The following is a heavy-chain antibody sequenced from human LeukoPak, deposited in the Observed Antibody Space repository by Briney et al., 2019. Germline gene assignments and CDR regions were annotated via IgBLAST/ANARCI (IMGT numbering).Heavy chain of an antibody. CDR3: AKEGARLGTAVSGPFDY. Sequence: PGRCPRLSWAAAGSTFEDDAMDSGRHVPGEGLEWGSGVSWNSSNIDYADSVKGRFTISRDNAKNFLYVKMNSLRAEDTALYYCAKEGARLGTAVSGPFDYWGQGTLVTVSS. V-gene: IGHV3-9*01. J-gene: IGHJ4*02. CDR1: GSTFEDDA. CDR2: VSWNSSNI. D-gene: IGHD6-13*01.